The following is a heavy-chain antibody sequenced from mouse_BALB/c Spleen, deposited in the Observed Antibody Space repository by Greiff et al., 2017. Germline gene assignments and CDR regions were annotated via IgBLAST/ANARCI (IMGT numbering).Heavy chain of an antibody. CDR2: IYPSDSYT. J-gene: IGHJ2*01. CDR1: GYTFTSYW. D-gene: IGHD1-1*01. CDR3: TRWSYYEQFLDY. Sequence: VQLQQPGAELVRPGASVKLSCKASGYTFTSYWINWVKQRPGQGLEWIGNIYPSDSYTNYNQKFKDKATLTVDKSSSTAYMQLSSPTSEDSAVYYCTRWSYYEQFLDYWGQGTTLTVSS. V-gene: IGHV1-69*02.